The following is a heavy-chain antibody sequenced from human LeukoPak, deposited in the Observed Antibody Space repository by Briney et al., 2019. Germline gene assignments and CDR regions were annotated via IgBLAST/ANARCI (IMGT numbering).Heavy chain of an antibody. D-gene: IGHD3-10*01. CDR3: AKGAFRDQVQGYYYMDV. Sequence: GGSLRFSCAAPGFTFSSYWMSWVRQAPGKGLEWVANIKQDGSEKYYVDSVKGRFIISRDNAKNSLYLQMNSLRAEDTAVYYCAKGAFRDQVQGYYYMDVWGKGTTVTVSS. CDR2: IKQDGSEK. V-gene: IGHV3-7*01. CDR1: GFTFSSYW. J-gene: IGHJ6*03.